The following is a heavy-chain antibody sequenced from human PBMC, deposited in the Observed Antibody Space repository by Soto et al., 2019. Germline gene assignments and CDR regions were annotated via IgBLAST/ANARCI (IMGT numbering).Heavy chain of an antibody. Sequence: QVQLVQSGAEVKKPGSSVKVSCKASGGTFSSYAISWVRQAPGQGLEWMGGIIPIFGTANYAQKFQGRVTITADESTSTAYMELSSLRSEDTAVYYCARVVTGTANDYYYYGMDVWGQGTTVTVSS. CDR3: ARVVTGTANDYYYYGMDV. J-gene: IGHJ6*02. CDR1: GGTFSSYA. V-gene: IGHV1-69*01. CDR2: IIPIFGTA. D-gene: IGHD1-20*01.